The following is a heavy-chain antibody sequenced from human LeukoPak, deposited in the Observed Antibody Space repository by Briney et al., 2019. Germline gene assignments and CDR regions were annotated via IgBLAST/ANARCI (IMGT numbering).Heavy chain of an antibody. Sequence: GGSLRLSCAASGFTVSSKYMTWVRQAPGKGLEWISVIYSGGRTYYADSLKGRFTVSRDNSKNTVYLQMNSLRAEDTAVYYCAGYGDYWYLDLWGRGTLVTVSS. J-gene: IGHJ2*01. D-gene: IGHD4-17*01. CDR2: IYSGGRT. CDR1: GFTVSSKY. V-gene: IGHV3-66*01. CDR3: AGYGDYWYLDL.